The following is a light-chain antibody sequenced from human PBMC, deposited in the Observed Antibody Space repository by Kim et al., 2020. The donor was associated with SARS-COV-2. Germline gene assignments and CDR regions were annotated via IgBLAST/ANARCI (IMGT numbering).Light chain of an antibody. Sequence: SPGESATLTCMARQSVSSNLVWYQQKPGQAPRLLIYGASTRATGIPARFSCSGSGTEFTLTISSLQSEDFAVYYCQQYNNWPPRTFGQGTKVDIK. CDR3: QQYNNWPPRT. J-gene: IGKJ1*01. CDR1: QSVSSN. V-gene: IGKV3-15*01. CDR2: GAS.